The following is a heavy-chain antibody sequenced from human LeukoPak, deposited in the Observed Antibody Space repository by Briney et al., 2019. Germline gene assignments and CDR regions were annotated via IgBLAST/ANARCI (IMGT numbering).Heavy chain of an antibody. CDR3: ARGIEMANFDY. J-gene: IGHJ4*02. D-gene: IGHD5-24*01. Sequence: SETLSLTCAVYGGSFSGYYWTWIRQPPGKGLEWIGSIYYSGSTYYNPSLKSRVTISVDTSKNQFSLKLSSVTAADTAVYYCARGIEMANFDYWGQGTLVTVSS. V-gene: IGHV4-34*01. CDR2: IYYSGST. CDR1: GGSFSGYY.